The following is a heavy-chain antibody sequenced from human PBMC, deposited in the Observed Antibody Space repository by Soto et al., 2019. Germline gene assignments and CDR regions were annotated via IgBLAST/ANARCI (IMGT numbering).Heavy chain of an antibody. Sequence: ASVKVSCKASGYTFTGYYLHWVRQAPGQGLEWMGWINPKSGGTKYAQNFQGRVTMTRDTSISTAYMDLSRLRSDDTAVYYCARSLSPTHLNYSARRDYYNRFDPWGQGTLVTVSS. CDR3: ARSLSPTHLNYSARRDYYNRFDP. J-gene: IGHJ5*02. CDR2: INPKSGGT. CDR1: GYTFTGYY. V-gene: IGHV1-2*02. D-gene: IGHD3-22*01.